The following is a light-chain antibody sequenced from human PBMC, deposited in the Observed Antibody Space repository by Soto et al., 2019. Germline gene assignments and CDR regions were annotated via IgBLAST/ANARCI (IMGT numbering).Light chain of an antibody. CDR2: DAS. Sequence: EIVLTQSPATLSLSPGERATLSCRASQSVSNYLAWYQQKPGQAPRLLISDASNRATGIPARFSGSGSGTDFTLTISSLEPEDFAVYYCQLRSNWPPLYTFGQETKLDIK. V-gene: IGKV3-11*01. CDR3: QLRSNWPPLYT. J-gene: IGKJ2*01. CDR1: QSVSNY.